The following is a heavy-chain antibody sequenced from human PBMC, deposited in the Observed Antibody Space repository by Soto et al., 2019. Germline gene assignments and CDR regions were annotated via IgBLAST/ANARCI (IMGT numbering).Heavy chain of an antibody. CDR2: VNHSGST. D-gene: IGHD3-10*01. CDR1: GGSFSGYY. V-gene: IGHV4-34*01. J-gene: IGHJ4*02. CDR3: ASYSSGIYPFFDQ. Sequence: SETLSLTCGVYGGSFSGYYWSWIRQPPGKGLEWIGEVNHSGSTNYNPSLKSRVTISVDTSKNQFSLKLTSVTAADTAVYYCASYSSGIYPFFDQWGQGTLVTVSS.